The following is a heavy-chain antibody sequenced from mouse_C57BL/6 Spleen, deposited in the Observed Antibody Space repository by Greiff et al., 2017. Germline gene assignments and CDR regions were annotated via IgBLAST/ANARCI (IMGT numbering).Heavy chain of an antibody. V-gene: IGHV1-72*01. CDR1: GYTFTSYW. Sequence: QVQLQQPGAELVKPGASVKLSCKASGYTFTSYWMHWVKQRPGRGLEWIGRIDPNSGGTKYNEKFKSKATMTVDKPASTAYMQLSSLTTDDSAVYYCARGGDGGDCWYFDVWGKGTTVTVSS. D-gene: IGHD1-1*02. CDR2: IDPNSGGT. CDR3: ARGGDGGDCWYFDV. J-gene: IGHJ1*03.